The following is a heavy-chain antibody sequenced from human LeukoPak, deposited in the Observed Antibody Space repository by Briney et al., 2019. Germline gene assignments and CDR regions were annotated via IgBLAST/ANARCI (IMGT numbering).Heavy chain of an antibody. CDR3: ARVKGTYCTSTTCQPAFDI. CDR1: GFTFSNYX. J-gene: IGHJ3*02. CDR2: XXXXSTYT. V-gene: IGHV3-11*05. D-gene: IGHD2-2*01. Sequence: GGSLRLSCAASGFTFSNYXXXXXXXAXGKXLEXXXXXXXXSTYTNYADSVKGRFTISRDNSKNSLYLQMNSLSAEDTAVYYCARVKGTYCTSTTCQPAFDIWGQGTMVTVSS.